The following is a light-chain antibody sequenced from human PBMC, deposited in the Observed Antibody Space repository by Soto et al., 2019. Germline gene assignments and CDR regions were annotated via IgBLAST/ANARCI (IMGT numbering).Light chain of an antibody. V-gene: IGLV2-23*01. J-gene: IGLJ1*01. CDR1: SNDVGSYNL. CDR2: EDN. Sequence: QSALTQPASVSGSPGQSITISCTGTSNDVGSYNLVSWYQQNPGTAPKLMIYEDNKRPSGVSNRFSGSKSGNTASLTISGLQAEDEADYYCCSYAGSSTYVFGTGTKVTVL. CDR3: CSYAGSSTYV.